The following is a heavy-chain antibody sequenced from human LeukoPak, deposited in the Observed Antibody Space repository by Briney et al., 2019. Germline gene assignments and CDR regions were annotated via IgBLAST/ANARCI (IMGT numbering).Heavy chain of an antibody. Sequence: GASVKVSCKASGYTFTSYGISWVRQAPGQGLEWMGWMSAYNGNTNYAQKLQGRVTMTTDTSTSTANMELRRLRSDDTAVYYCARARRVELRKYWFDPWGQGTLVTVSS. D-gene: IGHD1-7*01. V-gene: IGHV1-18*01. CDR3: ARARRVELRKYWFDP. CDR2: MSAYNGNT. J-gene: IGHJ5*02. CDR1: GYTFTSYG.